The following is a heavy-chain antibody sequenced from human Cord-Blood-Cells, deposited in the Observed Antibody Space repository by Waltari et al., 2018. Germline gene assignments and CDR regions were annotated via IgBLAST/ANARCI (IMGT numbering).Heavy chain of an antibody. J-gene: IGHJ2*01. Sequence: QVQLVQSGAEVKKPGASVKVSCKASGYTFTGYYMHWVRQAPGQGLEWMGGINPNSGGTNYAQKFQGWVTMTRDTSISTAYMELSRLRSDDTAVYYCARGGIMAAAGTGYFDLWGRGTLVTVSS. CDR1: GYTFTGYY. V-gene: IGHV1-2*04. CDR3: ARGGIMAAAGTGYFDL. CDR2: INPNSGGT. D-gene: IGHD6-13*01.